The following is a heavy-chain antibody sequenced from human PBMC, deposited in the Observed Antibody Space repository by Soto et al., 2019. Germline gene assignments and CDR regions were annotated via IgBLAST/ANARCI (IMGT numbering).Heavy chain of an antibody. Sequence: QVQLVESGGGVVQPGRSLRLSCAASGFTFSSYGMHWVRQAPGKGLEWVAVISYDGSNKYYADSVKGRFTISRDNSKNTLYLQMNSLRAEDTAVYYCAKSCISTCCSLLHYWGQGTLVTVSS. CDR2: ISYDGSNK. CDR1: GFTFSSYG. D-gene: IGHD2-2*01. CDR3: AKSCISTCCSLLHY. J-gene: IGHJ4*02. V-gene: IGHV3-30*18.